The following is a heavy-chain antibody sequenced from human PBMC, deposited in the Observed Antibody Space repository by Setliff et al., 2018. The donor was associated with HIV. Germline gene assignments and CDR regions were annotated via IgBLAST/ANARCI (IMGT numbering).Heavy chain of an antibody. J-gene: IGHJ6*02. D-gene: IGHD3-10*01. CDR3: ARILDMSSRTRTLYHAMDV. CDR2: ISVSGFTI. Sequence: LRLSCAASGFTFSSYAMCLVRQAPGKGLEWVSFISVSGFTIHYADSVQGRFTISRDNARNSLSLQLNSLRADDTAVYYCARILDMSSRTRTLYHAMDVWGRGTTVTVSS. V-gene: IGHV3-48*03. CDR1: GFTFSSYA.